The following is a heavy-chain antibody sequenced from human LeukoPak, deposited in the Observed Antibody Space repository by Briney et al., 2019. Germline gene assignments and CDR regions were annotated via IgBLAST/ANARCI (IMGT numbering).Heavy chain of an antibody. CDR3: AAMAYYYYMDV. D-gene: IGHD5-24*01. CDR1: GFTFLTSA. J-gene: IGHJ6*03. V-gene: IGHV1-58*02. Sequence: GASVKVSCTASGFTFLTSAIQWMRQARGQRPEWIGWIVVGTGNTTYAQRFQDRVTITRDMSTNTAYMELSALRSEDTAVYYCAAMAYYYYMDVWGEGTTVTVSS. CDR2: IVVGTGNT.